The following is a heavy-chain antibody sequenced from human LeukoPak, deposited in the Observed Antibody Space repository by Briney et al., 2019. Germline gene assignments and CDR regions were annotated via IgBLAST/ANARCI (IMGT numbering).Heavy chain of an antibody. CDR1: GGTFSSYA. V-gene: IGHV1-3*01. CDR2: INAGNGNT. CDR3: ARAHYYDSSGYFLL. D-gene: IGHD3-22*01. J-gene: IGHJ4*02. Sequence: ASVKVSCKASGGTFSSYAISWVRQAPGQRLEWMGWINAGNGNTKYSQKFQGRVTITRDTSASTAYMELSSLRSEDTAVYYCARAHYYDSSGYFLLWGQGTLVTVSS.